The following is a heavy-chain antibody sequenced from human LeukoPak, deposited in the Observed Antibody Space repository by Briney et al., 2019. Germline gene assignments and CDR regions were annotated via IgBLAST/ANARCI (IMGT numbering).Heavy chain of an antibody. CDR2: INHSGST. Sequence: SETLSLTCAVYGGSFSGYYWSWIRQPPGKGLEWIGEINHSGSTNYNPSLKSRVTISVDTSKNQFSLKLSSVTAADTAVYYCARNRRGYSYGPPYYYYYYMDVWGKGTTVTVSS. V-gene: IGHV4-34*01. CDR3: ARNRRGYSYGPPYYYYYYMDV. J-gene: IGHJ6*03. D-gene: IGHD5-18*01. CDR1: GGSFSGYY.